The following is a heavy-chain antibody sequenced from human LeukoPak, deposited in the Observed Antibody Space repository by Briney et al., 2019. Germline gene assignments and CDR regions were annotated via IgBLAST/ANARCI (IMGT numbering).Heavy chain of an antibody. CDR1: GGTFSSYA. Sequence: SVKVSCKASGGTFSSYAISWVRQAPGQGLEWMGRIIPILGIANYAQKFQGRVTITADKSTSTAYMELSSLRSEDTAVYYCARDLTVVVPAAIWVGFGEPLYFDYWGQGTLVTVSS. V-gene: IGHV1-69*04. CDR3: ARDLTVVVPAAIWVGFGEPLYFDY. CDR2: IIPILGIA. J-gene: IGHJ4*02. D-gene: IGHD2-2*01.